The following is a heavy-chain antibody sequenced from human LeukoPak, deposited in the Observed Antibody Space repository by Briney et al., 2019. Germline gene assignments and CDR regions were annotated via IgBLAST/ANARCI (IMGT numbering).Heavy chain of an antibody. CDR3: ASLLSGSNQINDY. CDR2: ISGSSGII. CDR1: GFTFNTYT. D-gene: IGHD1-26*01. V-gene: IGHV3-48*01. Sequence: GGSLRLSCAASGFTFNTYTMNWVRQAPGKGLEWVSYISGSSGIIDYADSVRGRFTISRDNAKNSLYLQMNSLRAEDTAVYYCASLLSGSNQINDYWGQGTLVTVSS. J-gene: IGHJ4*02.